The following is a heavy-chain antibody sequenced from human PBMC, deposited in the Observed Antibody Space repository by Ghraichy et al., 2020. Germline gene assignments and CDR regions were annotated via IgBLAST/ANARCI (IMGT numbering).Heavy chain of an antibody. D-gene: IGHD3-22*01. CDR3: ARVIKNYYDSSGYYYFDY. V-gene: IGHV4-34*01. J-gene: IGHJ4*02. CDR1: GGSFSGYY. Sequence: SETLSLTCAVYGGSFSGYYWSWIRQPPGKGLEWIGEINHSGSTNYNPSLKSRVTISVDTSKNQFSLKLSSVTAADTAVYYCARVIKNYYDSSGYYYFDYWGQGTLVTVSS. CDR2: INHSGST.